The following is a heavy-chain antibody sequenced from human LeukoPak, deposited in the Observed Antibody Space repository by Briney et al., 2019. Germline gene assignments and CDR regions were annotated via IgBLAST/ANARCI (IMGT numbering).Heavy chain of an antibody. V-gene: IGHV4-61*02. CDR2: IYTSGST. CDR1: GGSISSGSYY. D-gene: IGHD3-22*01. CDR3: ARDLYDSSGRYAFDI. Sequence: SETLSLTCTVSGGSISSGSYYWSWIRQPAGKGLEWIGRIYTSGSTNYNPSLKSRVTISVDKSKNQFSLKLSSVTAADTAVYYCARDLYDSSGRYAFDIWGQGTMVTVSS. J-gene: IGHJ3*02.